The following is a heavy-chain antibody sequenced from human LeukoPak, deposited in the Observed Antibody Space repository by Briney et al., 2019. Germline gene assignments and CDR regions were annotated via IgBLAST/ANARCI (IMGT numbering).Heavy chain of an antibody. J-gene: IGHJ4*02. D-gene: IGHD6-19*01. CDR3: ARGGGIAVAPSDY. V-gene: IGHV1-2*02. CDR2: INPNSGGT. Sequence: ASVKVSCKASGYTFTGYYMHWVRQAPGQGLEWIGLINPNSGGTNYAQKFQGRVTMTRDTSISTAYMELSRLRSDDTAVYYCARGGGIAVAPSDYWGQGTLVTVSS. CDR1: GYTFTGYY.